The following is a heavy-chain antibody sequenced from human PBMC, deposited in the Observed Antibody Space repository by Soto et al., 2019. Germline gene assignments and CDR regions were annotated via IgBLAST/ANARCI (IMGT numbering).Heavy chain of an antibody. J-gene: IGHJ4*02. CDR1: GGTFSSYA. CDR2: IIPIFGTA. V-gene: IGHV1-69*12. Sequence: QVQLVQSGAEVKKPGSSVKVSCKASGGTFSSYAISWVRQAPGQGLEWMGGIIPIFGTANYAQKFQGIVTITADESTSTAYMELSSLRSADTAVYYCARDECCPGGYSYGLDYWGQGTLVTVSS. CDR3: ARDECCPGGYSYGLDY. D-gene: IGHD5-18*01.